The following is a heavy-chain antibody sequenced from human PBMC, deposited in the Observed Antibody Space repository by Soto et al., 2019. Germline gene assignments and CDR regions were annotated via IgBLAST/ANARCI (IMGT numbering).Heavy chain of an antibody. Sequence: GGSLRLSCAASGFTFSSYAMSWVRQAPGKGLEWVSAISGSGGSTYYADSVKGRFTISRDNSKNTLYLQMNSLRAEDTAVYYCAKDLRSNRYYIGHYWGQGTLVTVSS. CDR2: ISGSGGST. V-gene: IGHV3-23*01. D-gene: IGHD3-10*01. CDR3: AKDLRSNRYYIGHY. J-gene: IGHJ4*02. CDR1: GFTFSSYA.